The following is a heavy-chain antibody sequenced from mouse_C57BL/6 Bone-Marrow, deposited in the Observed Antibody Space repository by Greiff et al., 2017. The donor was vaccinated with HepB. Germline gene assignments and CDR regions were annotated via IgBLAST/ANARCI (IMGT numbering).Heavy chain of an antibody. Sequence: EVQLVESGGGLVQPKGSLKLSCAASGFTFNNYAMHWVRQAPGKGLEWVARIRSKSSNYATYYADSGKDIFTISRDDSQSMLYLQMNNLKTEDTAMYYCVRGVLLNFDYWGQGTTLTVSS. CDR2: IRSKSSNYAT. CDR1: GFTFNNYA. CDR3: VRGVLLNFDY. V-gene: IGHV10-3*01. J-gene: IGHJ2*01. D-gene: IGHD2-12*01.